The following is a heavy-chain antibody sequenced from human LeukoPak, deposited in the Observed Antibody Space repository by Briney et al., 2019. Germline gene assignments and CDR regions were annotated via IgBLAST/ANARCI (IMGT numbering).Heavy chain of an antibody. Sequence: GGSLRLSCAASGFIFSNYGMHWVRQAPGKGLEWVAVISYDGSSKYYADSVKGRFTISRDNSKNTLYLQMNSLRAEDTAVYYCAKDGAMYSSGWYEGGYFDCWGQGTLVTVST. V-gene: IGHV3-30*18. CDR1: GFIFSNYG. J-gene: IGHJ4*02. CDR2: ISYDGSSK. CDR3: AKDGAMYSSGWYEGGYFDC. D-gene: IGHD6-19*01.